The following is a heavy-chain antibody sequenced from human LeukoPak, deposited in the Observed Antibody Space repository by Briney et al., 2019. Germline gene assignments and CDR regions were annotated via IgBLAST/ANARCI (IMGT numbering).Heavy chain of an antibody. CDR2: MSHSGST. CDR1: GGSISSAGSYY. V-gene: IGHV4-39*07. Sequence: SETLSLTCTLSGGSISSAGSYYWGWIRQPPGKGLEWIGSMSHSGSTYFNPSLESRGSILLDTSKRQFSLKVTSVSAADTAVYYCARGRFRSTWYFDFWGQGVLVTVSS. CDR3: ARGRFRSTWYFDF. D-gene: IGHD6-13*01. J-gene: IGHJ4*02.